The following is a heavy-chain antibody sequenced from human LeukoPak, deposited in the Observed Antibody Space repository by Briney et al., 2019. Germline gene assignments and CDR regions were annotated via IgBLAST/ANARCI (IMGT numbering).Heavy chain of an antibody. Sequence: GRSLRLSCAASGLTFSSYGMHWVRQAPGKGLEWVAVISYDGSNTYYADSVKGRFTISRDNSKNTLYLQMNSLRVEDTALYYCARDLSYFDYWGQGTLVTVSS. CDR1: GLTFSSYG. D-gene: IGHD2/OR15-2a*01. CDR2: ISYDGSNT. V-gene: IGHV3-30*03. CDR3: ARDLSYFDY. J-gene: IGHJ4*02.